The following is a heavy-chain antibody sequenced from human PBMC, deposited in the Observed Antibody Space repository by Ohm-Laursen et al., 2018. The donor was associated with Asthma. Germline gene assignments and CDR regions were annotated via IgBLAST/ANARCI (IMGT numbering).Heavy chain of an antibody. CDR3: ARVGYFDYYYYGMDV. CDR2: IKQDGSEK. D-gene: IGHD3-9*01. V-gene: IGHV3-7*05. CDR1: RFTFSSYA. J-gene: IGHJ6*02. Sequence: SLRLFCTASRFTFSSYAMHWVRHAPGKGLEWVANIKQDGSEKYYVDSVKGRFTISRDNAKNSLYLQMNSLRAEDTAVYYCARVGYFDYYYYGMDVWGQGTTVTVSS.